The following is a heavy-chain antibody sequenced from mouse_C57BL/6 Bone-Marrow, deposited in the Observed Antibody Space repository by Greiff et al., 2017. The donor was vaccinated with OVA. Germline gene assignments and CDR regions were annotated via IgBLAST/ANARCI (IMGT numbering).Heavy chain of an antibody. V-gene: IGHV14-4*01. CDR3: TITTVPDYYAMDY. J-gene: IGHJ4*01. D-gene: IGHD1-1*01. Sequence: DVKLQESGAELVRPGASVKLSCTASGFNIKDDYMHWVKQRPEQGLEWIGWIDPENGDTEYASKFQGKATITADTSSNTAYLQLSSLTSEDTAVYYCTITTVPDYYAMDYWGQGTSVTVSS. CDR2: IDPENGDT. CDR1: GFNIKDDY.